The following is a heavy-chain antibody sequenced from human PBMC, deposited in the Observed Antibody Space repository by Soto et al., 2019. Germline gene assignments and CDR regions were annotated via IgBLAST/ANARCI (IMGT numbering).Heavy chain of an antibody. Sequence: SETLSLTCTFSGGSFXSSTYYLGWIRQPPGKGLEWIGSMYSGGNTYYNPSLKSRVTVSVDTSKNHFSLKLTSVTAADTAMYYCARQPYDSTGYYYGAWGQGTLLTVSS. V-gene: IGHV4-39*01. CDR3: ARQPYDSTGYYYGA. J-gene: IGHJ5*02. CDR2: MYSGGNT. D-gene: IGHD3-22*01. CDR1: GGSFXSSTYY.